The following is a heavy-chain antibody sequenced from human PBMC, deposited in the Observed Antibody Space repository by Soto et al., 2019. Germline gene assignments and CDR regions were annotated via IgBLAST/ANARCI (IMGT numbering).Heavy chain of an antibody. J-gene: IGHJ4*02. CDR2: IWYDGSNK. CDR1: GFTFSSYC. V-gene: IGHV3-33*01. Sequence: GGSLRLSCAASGFTFSSYCMHWVRQAPGKGLEWVAVIWYDGSNKYYADSVKGRFTISRDNSKNTLYLQMNSLRAEDTAVYYCARAAASGNYDSSGPLDYWGQGTLVTVSS. D-gene: IGHD3-22*01. CDR3: ARAAASGNYDSSGPLDY.